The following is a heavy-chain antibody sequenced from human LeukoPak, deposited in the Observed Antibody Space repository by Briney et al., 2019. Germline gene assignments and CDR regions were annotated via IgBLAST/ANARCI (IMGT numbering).Heavy chain of an antibody. CDR1: GGTFGSYA. V-gene: IGHV1-69*13. CDR2: IIPVFVKA. CDR3: AREALEYSSPCYFEF. J-gene: IGHJ4*02. Sequence: ASVKVSCKTSGGTFGSYAIGWVRQAPGQGLEWMGGIIPVFVKANYPQNFQDRVTITADDSTSTVYMELRSLRSEDTAVYYCAREALEYSSPCYFEFWGQGTLITVSS. D-gene: IGHD6-6*01.